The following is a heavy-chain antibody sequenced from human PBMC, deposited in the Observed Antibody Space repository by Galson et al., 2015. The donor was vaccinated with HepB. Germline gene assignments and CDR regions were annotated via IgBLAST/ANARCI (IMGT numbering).Heavy chain of an antibody. Sequence: SLRLSCAASRFTISSYSMSWVRQAPGTGLEWVSHISSGSSTIYYADSVKGRFTISRDNSKNTLYLQMNSLRAEDTAVYYCAKDHRWAVAGTFWVFDYWGQGTLVTVSS. V-gene: IGHV3-48*01. D-gene: IGHD6-19*01. CDR3: AKDHRWAVAGTFWVFDY. CDR2: ISSGSSTI. J-gene: IGHJ4*02. CDR1: RFTISSYS.